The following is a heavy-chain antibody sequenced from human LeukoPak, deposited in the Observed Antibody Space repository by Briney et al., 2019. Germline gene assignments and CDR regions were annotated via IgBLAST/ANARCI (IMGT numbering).Heavy chain of an antibody. CDR3: ARLGPYYYDSSGYFEYFQH. CDR2: IYYSGST. V-gene: IGHV4-59*01. D-gene: IGHD3-22*01. J-gene: IGHJ1*01. Sequence: SETLSLTCTVSGGSISSYYWSWIRQPPGKGLEWIGYIYYSGSTNYNPSLKSRVTISVDTSKNQFSLKLSSVTAADTAVYYCARLGPYYYDSSGYFEYFQHWGQGTLVTVSS. CDR1: GGSISSYY.